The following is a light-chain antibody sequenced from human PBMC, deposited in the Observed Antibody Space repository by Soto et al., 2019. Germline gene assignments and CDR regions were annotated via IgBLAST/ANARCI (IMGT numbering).Light chain of an antibody. V-gene: IGKV1-5*03. CDR2: KAS. Sequence: DIQMTQSPSTLSASVGDRVTITCRASQSISSWLAWYQQKPGKAPKLLIYKASSVESGVPSRFSGSGSGTKFTLTISSLQPDDFATYCCQQYNSYPWTFGQGTKLEIK. CDR1: QSISSW. CDR3: QQYNSYPWT. J-gene: IGKJ2*01.